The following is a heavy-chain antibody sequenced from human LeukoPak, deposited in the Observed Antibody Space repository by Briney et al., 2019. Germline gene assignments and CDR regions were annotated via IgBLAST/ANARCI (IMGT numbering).Heavy chain of an antibody. CDR3: AREVTTPSPGAFDI. V-gene: IGHV3-21*01. CDR1: GFTFSSYN. CDR2: ISSSSSYI. D-gene: IGHD4-17*01. J-gene: IGHJ3*02. Sequence: GGSLRLSCAASGFTFSSYNMNWVRQAPGKGLEWVSSISSSSSYIYYADSVKGRFTISRDNAKNSLYLQMNSLRAEDTAVYYCAREVTTPSPGAFDIWGQGTMVTVSS.